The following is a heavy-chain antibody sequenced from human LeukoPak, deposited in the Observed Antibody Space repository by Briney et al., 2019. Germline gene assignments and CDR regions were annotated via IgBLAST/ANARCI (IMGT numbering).Heavy chain of an antibody. Sequence: SVKVSCKASGGTFSSYAISWVRQAPGQGLEWMGGIIPIFGTANYAQKFQGRVTITADKSTSTAYMELSSLRSEDTAVYYCARTGIAVYHFGYWGQGTLVTVSS. J-gene: IGHJ4*02. V-gene: IGHV1-69*06. CDR2: IIPIFGTA. D-gene: IGHD6-19*01. CDR3: ARTGIAVYHFGY. CDR1: GGTFSSYA.